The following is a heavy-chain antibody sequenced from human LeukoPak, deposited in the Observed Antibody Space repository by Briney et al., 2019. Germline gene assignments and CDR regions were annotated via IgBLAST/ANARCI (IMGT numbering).Heavy chain of an antibody. D-gene: IGHD4-17*01. CDR3: ARDNDYGDYI. Sequence: GGSLRLSCAASGFTVSSNYMSWVRQAPGKGLEWVSVIYSGGSTYCADSVKGRFTISRDNSKNTLYLQMNSLRVEDTAVYYCARDNDYGDYIWGQGTLVPVSS. J-gene: IGHJ4*02. CDR2: IYSGGST. CDR1: GFTVSSNY. V-gene: IGHV3-66*01.